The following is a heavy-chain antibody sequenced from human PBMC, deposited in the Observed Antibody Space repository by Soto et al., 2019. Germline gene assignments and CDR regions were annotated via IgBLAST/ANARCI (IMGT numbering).Heavy chain of an antibody. CDR1: GITFSNYA. J-gene: IGHJ6*02. CDR2: ISGSGGST. D-gene: IGHD1-26*01. Sequence: EVQLLESGGGLVQPGGSLRLSCVVSGITFSNYAVTWVRQAPGKGLDWVSAISGSGGSTYYADSVKGRFTISSDHSTDTLYLQMDSLRGEETAVYYCAKEAASGSYGVYYGMDVWSQGTTVTVSS. CDR3: AKEAASGSYGVYYGMDV. V-gene: IGHV3-23*01.